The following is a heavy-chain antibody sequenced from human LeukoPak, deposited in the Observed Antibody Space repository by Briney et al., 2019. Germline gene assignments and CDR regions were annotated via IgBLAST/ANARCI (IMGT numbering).Heavy chain of an antibody. Sequence: GGSLRLSCAASGFTFSNAWMSWVRQAPGKGLEWVGRIKSKTDGGTTDYAAPVKGRFTISRDDSKNTLYLQTNSLKTEDTAVYYCTTDGDYGSGSPDYWGQGTLVTVSS. CDR2: IKSKTDGGTT. V-gene: IGHV3-15*01. D-gene: IGHD3-10*01. CDR1: GFTFSNAW. CDR3: TTDGDYGSGSPDY. J-gene: IGHJ4*02.